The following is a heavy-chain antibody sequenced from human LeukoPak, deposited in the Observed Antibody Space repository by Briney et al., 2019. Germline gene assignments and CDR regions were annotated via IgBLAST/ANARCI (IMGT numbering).Heavy chain of an antibody. Sequence: ASVKVSCKASGYSFPSYGISWVRQAPGQGPEWMGWISPYNDNTNYAQKLQGRATLTTDTSTSTAYMELRSLRSDDTAVYYCARDLRGYSNYYYFDYWGQGTLVTVSS. CDR2: ISPYNDNT. CDR1: GYSFPSYG. CDR3: ARDLRGYSNYYYFDY. J-gene: IGHJ4*02. V-gene: IGHV1-18*01. D-gene: IGHD4-11*01.